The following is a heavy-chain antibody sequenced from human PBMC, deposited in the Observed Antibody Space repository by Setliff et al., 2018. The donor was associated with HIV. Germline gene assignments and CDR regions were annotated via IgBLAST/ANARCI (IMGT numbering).Heavy chain of an antibody. J-gene: IGHJ3*02. Sequence: GGSLRLSCVASGFTFRSYDMSWVRQAPGKGLEWVSGIDDTGRKTDYADSVKGRFTISRDNSKNTLYLQMHSLRVDDTASYYCAKLPTIYGVADSFDMWGRGTKVTVS. CDR1: GFTFRSYD. CDR3: AKLPTIYGVADSFDM. V-gene: IGHV3-23*05. D-gene: IGHD3-3*01. CDR2: IDDTGRKT.